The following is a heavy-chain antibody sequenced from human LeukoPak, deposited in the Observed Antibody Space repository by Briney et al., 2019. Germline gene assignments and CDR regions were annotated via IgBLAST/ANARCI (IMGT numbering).Heavy chain of an antibody. Sequence: SVKVSCKASGGTFSSYAISWVRQAPGQGLEWMGGIIPIFGTANYAQKFQGRVTITADESTSTAYMELSSLRSEDTAVYYCARELWMAGKRNRRYNWFDPWGQGTLVTVSS. J-gene: IGHJ5*02. V-gene: IGHV1-69*13. D-gene: IGHD6-19*01. CDR2: IIPIFGTA. CDR1: GGTFSSYA. CDR3: ARELWMAGKRNRRYNWFDP.